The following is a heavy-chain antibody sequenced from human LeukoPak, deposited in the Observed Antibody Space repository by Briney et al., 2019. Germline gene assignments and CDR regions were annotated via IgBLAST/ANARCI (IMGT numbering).Heavy chain of an antibody. Sequence: ASVKVSCKASGYTFTGYYMHWVRQAPGQGLEWMGWINPNSGGTNYAQKFQGRVTMTRDTSISTAYMELSRLRSDDTAVYYCVRTYGSGSYIRYWGQGTLVTVSS. D-gene: IGHD3-10*01. V-gene: IGHV1-2*02. CDR1: GYTFTGYY. CDR2: INPNSGGT. J-gene: IGHJ4*02. CDR3: VRTYGSGSYIRY.